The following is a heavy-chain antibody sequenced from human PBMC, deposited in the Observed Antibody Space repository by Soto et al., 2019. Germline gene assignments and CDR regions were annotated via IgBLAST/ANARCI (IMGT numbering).Heavy chain of an antibody. CDR1: GFTFSSYW. Sequence: GGSLRLSCAASGFTFSSYWMHWVRQAPGKGLVWVSRINSDGSSTSYADSVKGRFTINPDTSKNQVSLQLNSVTPEDTAVYYCARVYSSGWSFYYGTDVWGQGTTVTVSS. J-gene: IGHJ6*02. D-gene: IGHD6-19*01. CDR2: INSDGSST. V-gene: IGHV3-74*01. CDR3: ARVYSSGWSFYYGTDV.